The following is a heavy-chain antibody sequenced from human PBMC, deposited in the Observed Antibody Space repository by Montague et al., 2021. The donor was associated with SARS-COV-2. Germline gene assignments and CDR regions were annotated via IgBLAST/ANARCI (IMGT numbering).Heavy chain of an antibody. CDR1: GDSISRYY. J-gene: IGHJ2*01. Sequence: SETLSLTCSVSGDSISRYYWCWIRQSDGKGLEWIGRIYTGGYVNYNPALQSRVSMSVDTSKSQVSLNVTSVTAADTAVYYCARAIWHLDVWGRGILVTVSS. CDR2: IYTGGYV. CDR3: ARAIWHLDV. V-gene: IGHV4-4*07.